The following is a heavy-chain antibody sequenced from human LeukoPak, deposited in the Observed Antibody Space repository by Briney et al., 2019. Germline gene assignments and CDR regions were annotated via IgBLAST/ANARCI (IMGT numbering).Heavy chain of an antibody. Sequence: ASVKVSCKVSGYTLTELSIHWVRQAPGKGLEWMGHFDPEDGETIYAQKFEGRVTMTEDTSTDTAYMELSSLRSEDTAVYYCATTHLSSSWYYCDYWGQGTLDTVSS. J-gene: IGHJ4*02. V-gene: IGHV1-24*01. CDR1: GYTLTELS. CDR3: ATTHLSSSWYYCDY. D-gene: IGHD6-13*01. CDR2: FDPEDGET.